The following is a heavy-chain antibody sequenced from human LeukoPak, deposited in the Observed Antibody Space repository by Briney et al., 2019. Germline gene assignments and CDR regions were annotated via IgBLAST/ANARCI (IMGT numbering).Heavy chain of an antibody. CDR1: GFTFSSYG. CDR2: ISNSGAST. D-gene: IGHD6-13*01. J-gene: IGHJ3*02. V-gene: IGHV3-23*01. Sequence: PGGSLRLSCAASGFTFSSYGMHWVRQAPGKGLEWVSAISNSGASTYYADSVKGRFTISRDNSKNTLYLQMNSLRVEDTAVYYCARFRPIAAAGPDAFDIWGQGTMVTVSS. CDR3: ARFRPIAAAGPDAFDI.